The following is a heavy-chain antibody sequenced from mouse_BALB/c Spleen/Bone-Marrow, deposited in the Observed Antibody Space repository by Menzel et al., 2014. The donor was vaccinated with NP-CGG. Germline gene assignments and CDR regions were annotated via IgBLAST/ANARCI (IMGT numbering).Heavy chain of an antibody. Sequence: EVMLVESGPSLVKPSQTLSLPCSVTGDSITSGYWNWIRKFPGDKLEYMGYISYSGSTYYNPSLKSRISIARDTSKNQYYLQLNSVTTEDTATYYCATYDGYCFDYWGQGTTLTVAS. CDR1: GDSITSGY. J-gene: IGHJ2*01. V-gene: IGHV3-8*02. CDR3: ATYDGYCFDY. D-gene: IGHD2-3*01. CDR2: ISYSGST.